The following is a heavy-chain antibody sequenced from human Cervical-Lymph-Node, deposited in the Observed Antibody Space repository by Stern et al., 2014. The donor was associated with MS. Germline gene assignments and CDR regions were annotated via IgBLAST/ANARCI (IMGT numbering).Heavy chain of an antibody. CDR3: AREPTLWIDGIDH. J-gene: IGHJ4*02. V-gene: IGHV1-2*06. CDR2: LGPNSAGT. D-gene: IGHD2-2*03. Sequence: HVQLVQSGAEVKKPGASVKVSCKPSGYTFTGFYLHWVRQAPGQGLEWMGRLGPNSAGTDYAQKFQGRVTMTSDTSSSTAYLAISSLTSDDTAVYYCAREPTLWIDGIDHWGQGTLFTVSS. CDR1: GYTFTGFY.